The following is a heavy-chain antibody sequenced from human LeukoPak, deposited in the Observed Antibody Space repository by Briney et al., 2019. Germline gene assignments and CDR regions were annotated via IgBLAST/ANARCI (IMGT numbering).Heavy chain of an antibody. V-gene: IGHV1-46*01. CDR1: GYTFPSYF. CDR2: INPTGGST. J-gene: IGHJ4*02. D-gene: IGHD5-18*01. CDR3: ARDVGVQLWLRGLLY. Sequence: GASVKVSCKASGYTFPSYFMHRVRQAPGQGLEWMGIINPTGGSTTYAQKFQGRVTMTRDTSTSTVYMELSSLRSDDTAVYYCARDVGVQLWLRGLLYWGQGTLVTVSS.